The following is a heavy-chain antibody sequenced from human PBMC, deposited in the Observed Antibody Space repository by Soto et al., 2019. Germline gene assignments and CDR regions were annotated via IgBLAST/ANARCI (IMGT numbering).Heavy chain of an antibody. CDR1: GFTFSSHG. V-gene: IGHV1-18*01. CDR3: ARSENSGGGPGDPPEY. Sequence: QVQLVQSGGEVRNPGASVRISCKASGFTFSSHGFYWVRQAPGQGLEWMGWISAYNGRTNYAQNLQVRVTMTTDTTTSTADMERRSLRPDDTAVEYGARSENSGGGPGDPPEYRGQGTQGTVST. CDR2: ISAYNGRT. J-gene: IGHJ4*02. D-gene: IGHD2-15*01.